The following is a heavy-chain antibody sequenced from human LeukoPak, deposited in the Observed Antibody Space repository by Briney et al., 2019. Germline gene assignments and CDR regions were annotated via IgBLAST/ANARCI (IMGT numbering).Heavy chain of an antibody. Sequence: ASVKVSCKASGYTFTSYGISWVRQAPGQGLEWMGWISAYNGNTNYAQKLQGRVTMTTDTSTSTAYMELRSLRSDDTAVYYCARDTIHMITSGGVIVLQAFDIWGQGTMVTVSS. J-gene: IGHJ3*02. CDR2: ISAYNGNT. CDR3: ARDTIHMITSGGVIVLQAFDI. D-gene: IGHD3-16*02. CDR1: GYTFTSYG. V-gene: IGHV1-18*01.